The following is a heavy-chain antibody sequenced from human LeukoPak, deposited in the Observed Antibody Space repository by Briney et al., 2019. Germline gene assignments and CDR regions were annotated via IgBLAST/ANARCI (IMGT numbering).Heavy chain of an antibody. CDR2: INPNSGGT. CDR3: ARAAGTRYYYYMDV. V-gene: IGHV1-2*02. CDR1: GYTFTGYY. Sequence: ASVKVSCMASGYTFTGYYMHWVRQAPGQGLEWMGWINPNSGGTNYAQKFQGRVTMTRDTSISTAYMELSRLRSDDTAVYYCARAAGTRYYYYMDVWGKGTTVTVSS. J-gene: IGHJ6*03. D-gene: IGHD6-13*01.